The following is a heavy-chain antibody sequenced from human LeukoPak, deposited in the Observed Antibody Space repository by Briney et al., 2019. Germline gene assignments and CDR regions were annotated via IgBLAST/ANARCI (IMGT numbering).Heavy chain of an antibody. Sequence: GGSLRLSCAASGFTFSSYDMHWVRQATGEGLEWVSAICTAGDTYYLGSVKGRFTISRENAKNSLYLQMNSLRAGDTAVYYCARARGYSYGYASAFDMWGQGTMVTVST. V-gene: IGHV3-13*01. CDR1: GFTFSSYD. D-gene: IGHD5-18*01. J-gene: IGHJ3*02. CDR2: ICTAGDT. CDR3: ARARGYSYGYASAFDM.